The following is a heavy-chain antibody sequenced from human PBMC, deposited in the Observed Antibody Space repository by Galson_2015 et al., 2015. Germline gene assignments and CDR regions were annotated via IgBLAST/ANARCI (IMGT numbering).Heavy chain of an antibody. CDR2: IWYAGSNK. D-gene: IGHD5-12*01. V-gene: IGHV3-33*01. J-gene: IGHJ6*02. Sequence: SLRLSCAASGFNFSSYGMHWVRQGPGKGLEWAAVIWYAGSNKYYAESVRGRFTNSRDNSKNTLYLQMNSLRAEDTAVYYCARLGMGYSGYDGPPERHREGYGMDVWGQGTTVTVSS. CDR1: GFNFSSYG. CDR3: ARLGMGYSGYDGPPERHREGYGMDV.